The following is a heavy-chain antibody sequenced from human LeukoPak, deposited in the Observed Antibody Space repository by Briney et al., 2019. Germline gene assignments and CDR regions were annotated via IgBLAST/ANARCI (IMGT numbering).Heavy chain of an antibody. Sequence: ALVKVSCKASGYILTNCYMHWVRQAPGQGLEWMGAINPSGAATTYAQKFQGRVTVTRDTSSTTGYMELSNLRSDDTAVYYCAILRYDNNWVDRWGQGTLVTVSS. CDR3: AILRYDNNWVDR. J-gene: IGHJ5*02. D-gene: IGHD2-15*01. V-gene: IGHV1-46*01. CDR1: GYILTNCY. CDR2: INPSGAAT.